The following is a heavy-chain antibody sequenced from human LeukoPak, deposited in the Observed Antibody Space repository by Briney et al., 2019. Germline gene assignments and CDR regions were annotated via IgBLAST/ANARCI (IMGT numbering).Heavy chain of an antibody. Sequence: PGGSLRLSCVVSGFTFSLHYMDWVRQAPGKGLEWVGRSRNKDHSYSTEYAASVKGRFTISRDVSKNSLYLQMNSLQTEDTAVYFGARVHKSFDLLGRGTLVTVSS. CDR2: SRNKDHSYST. CDR1: GFTFSLHY. V-gene: IGHV3-72*01. CDR3: ARVHKSFDL. J-gene: IGHJ2*01.